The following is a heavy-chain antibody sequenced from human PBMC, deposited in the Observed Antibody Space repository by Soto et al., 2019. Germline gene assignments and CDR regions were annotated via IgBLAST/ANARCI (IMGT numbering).Heavy chain of an antibody. D-gene: IGHD2-2*01. Sequence: SETLSLTCAVYGGSFSGYYWSWIRQPPGKGLEWIGEINHSGSTNYNPSLKSRVTISVDTSKNQFSLKLSSVTAADTAVYYCARAPPIVVVPAATDWFDPWGQGTLVTVSS. CDR3: ARAPPIVVVPAATDWFDP. CDR1: GGSFSGYY. J-gene: IGHJ5*02. V-gene: IGHV4-34*01. CDR2: INHSGST.